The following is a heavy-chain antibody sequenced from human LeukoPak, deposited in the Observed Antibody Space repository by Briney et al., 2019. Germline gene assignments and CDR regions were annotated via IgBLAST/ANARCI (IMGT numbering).Heavy chain of an antibody. V-gene: IGHV3-7*01. CDR3: ARQHDYGIGYYGMDV. CDR2: IKQDGSEK. D-gene: IGHD4-17*01. J-gene: IGHJ6*02. Sequence: GGSLRLSCAASGFTFSSYWMSWVRQAPGKGLEWVANIKQDGSEKYYVDSVKGRFTISRDNAKNSLYLQMNSLRAEDTAVYYCARQHDYGIGYYGMDVWGQGTTVTVSS. CDR1: GFTFSSYW.